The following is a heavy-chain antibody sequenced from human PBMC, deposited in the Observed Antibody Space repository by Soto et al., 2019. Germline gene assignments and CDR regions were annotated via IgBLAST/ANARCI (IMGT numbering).Heavy chain of an antibody. CDR2: IYHSGST. Sequence: SETLSLTCAVSGASISSDNWWSWVRQPPGKGLEWIGEIYHSGSTNYNPSLKSRVTISVDKSKKHFSLKLRSVTAADTAVYYCASAKLNWFDPWGRGTLVTVSS. J-gene: IGHJ5*02. V-gene: IGHV4-4*02. CDR3: ASAKLNWFDP. CDR1: GASISSDNW.